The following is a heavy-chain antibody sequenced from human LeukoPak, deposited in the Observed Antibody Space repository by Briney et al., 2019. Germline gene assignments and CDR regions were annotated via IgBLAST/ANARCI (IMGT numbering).Heavy chain of an antibody. CDR2: ISGSGGST. CDR1: GFTFSSYA. CDR3: AKGVCSSTSCYAGDAFDI. D-gene: IGHD2-2*01. Sequence: GGSLRLSCAASGFTFSSYAMSWVRQAPGKGLEXXXXISGSGGSTYYADSVKGRFTISRDNSKNTLYLQMNSLRAEDTAVYYCAKGVCSSTSCYAGDAFDIWGQGTMVTVSS. J-gene: IGHJ3*02. V-gene: IGHV3-23*01.